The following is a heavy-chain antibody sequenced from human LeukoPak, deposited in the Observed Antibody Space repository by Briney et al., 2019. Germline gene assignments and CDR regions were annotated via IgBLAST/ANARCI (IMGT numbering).Heavy chain of an antibody. Sequence: ASVKVSYKASGYTFTSYGISWVRQAPGQGLEWMGWISAYNGNTNYAKKLQGRVTMTTDTSTSTAYMELSSLRSEDTAVYYCARVTTTVAGPGWYFDYWGQGTLVTVSS. CDR1: GYTFTSYG. V-gene: IGHV1-18*04. CDR3: ARVTTTVAGPGWYFDY. CDR2: ISAYNGNT. J-gene: IGHJ4*02. D-gene: IGHD6-19*01.